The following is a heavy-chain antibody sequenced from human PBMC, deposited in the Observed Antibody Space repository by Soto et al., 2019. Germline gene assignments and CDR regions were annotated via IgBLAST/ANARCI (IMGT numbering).Heavy chain of an antibody. CDR3: ASSSYDYGGNRGPFDY. CDR2: IIPIFGTA. Sequence: ASVKVSCKASGGTFSSYAISWVRQAPGQGLEWMGGIIPIFGTANYAQKFQGRVTITADESTSTAYMELSSLRSEDTAVYYCASSSYDYGGNRGPFDYWGQGTLVTVS. V-gene: IGHV1-69*13. D-gene: IGHD4-17*01. CDR1: GGTFSSYA. J-gene: IGHJ4*02.